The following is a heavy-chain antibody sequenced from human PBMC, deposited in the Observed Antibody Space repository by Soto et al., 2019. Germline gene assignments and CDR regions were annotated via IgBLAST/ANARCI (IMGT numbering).Heavy chain of an antibody. CDR2: IGTAGDT. V-gene: IGHV3-13*01. D-gene: IGHD6-6*01. J-gene: IGHJ3*02. CDR3: ARQSIAAMADAFDI. Sequence: EVQLVESGGGLVQPGGSLRLSCAASGFTFSSYDMHWVRQATGKGLEWVSAIGTAGDTYYPGSVKGRFTISRENAKNSLYLQMNSLRAGDTAVYYCARQSIAAMADAFDIWGQGTMVTVSS. CDR1: GFTFSSYD.